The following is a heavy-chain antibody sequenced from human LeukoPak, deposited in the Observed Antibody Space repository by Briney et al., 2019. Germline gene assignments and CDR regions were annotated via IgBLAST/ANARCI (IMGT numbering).Heavy chain of an antibody. J-gene: IGHJ4*02. CDR1: GYTFSDYT. CDR2: ISSGGSVM. Sequence: PGGSLRLSCGASGYTFSDYTMNWVRQAPGKGPEWISYISSGGSVMHYADSVKGRFTISRDNVENSLYLQMNSLRVEDTAVYYCTRDLEYWGQGVLVTVS. V-gene: IGHV3-48*01. CDR3: TRDLEY.